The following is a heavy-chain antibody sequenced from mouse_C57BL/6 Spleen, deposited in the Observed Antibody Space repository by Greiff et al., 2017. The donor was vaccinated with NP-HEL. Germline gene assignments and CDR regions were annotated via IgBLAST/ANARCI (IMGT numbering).Heavy chain of an antibody. CDR2: INYDGSST. CDR3: AREDYGSNYYYAMDY. Sequence: EVQVVESEGGLVQPGSSMKLSCTASGFTFSDYYMAWVRQVPEKGLEWVANINYDGSSTYYLDSLKSRFIISRDNAKNILYLQMSSLKSEDTATYYCAREDYGSNYYYAMDYWGQGTSVTVSS. V-gene: IGHV5-16*01. D-gene: IGHD1-1*01. J-gene: IGHJ4*01. CDR1: GFTFSDYY.